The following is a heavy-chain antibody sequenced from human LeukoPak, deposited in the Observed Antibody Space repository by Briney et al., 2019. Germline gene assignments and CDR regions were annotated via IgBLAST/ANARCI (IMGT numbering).Heavy chain of an antibody. Sequence: GRSLRLSCAASGFTFSSYGMHWPRQAPGRGLEWVAVIWYDGNNKYYADSVKGRFAISRDNSKNTLYLQVNSLRAEDTAVYYCARGSGNNYYGMDVWGQGTTVTVSS. CDR3: ARGSGNNYYGMDV. CDR2: IWYDGNNK. D-gene: IGHD1/OR15-1a*01. CDR1: GFTFSSYG. J-gene: IGHJ6*02. V-gene: IGHV3-33*01.